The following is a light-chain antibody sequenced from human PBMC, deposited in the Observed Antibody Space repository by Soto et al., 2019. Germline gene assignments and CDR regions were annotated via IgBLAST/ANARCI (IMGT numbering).Light chain of an antibody. V-gene: IGLV1-47*01. J-gene: IGLJ2*01. CDR3: AAWDDSLSGVV. Sequence: QSVLTQPPSASGTPGQRVTISCSESSSNIGSNYVYWYQQLPGTAPKLLIYRNNQWPSGVPDRFSGSKSGTSASLAISGLRSEDEADYYCAAWDDSLSGVVFGGGTKLTVL. CDR2: RNN. CDR1: SSNIGSNY.